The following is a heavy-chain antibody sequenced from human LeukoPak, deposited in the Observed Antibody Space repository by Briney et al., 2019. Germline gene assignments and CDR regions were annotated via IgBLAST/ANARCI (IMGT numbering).Heavy chain of an antibody. V-gene: IGHV3-53*04. D-gene: IGHD5-24*01. CDR3: ARLRDGYRNYFDY. Sequence: GGSLRLSCAASGFTFSSNYMSWVRQAPGKGMEWVSAIYSGGSTYYSDSVKGGFTISRHNSKNTLYLQMNSLRAEDTAVYYCARLRDGYRNYFDYWGQGTLVTVSS. J-gene: IGHJ4*02. CDR1: GFTFSSNY. CDR2: IYSGGST.